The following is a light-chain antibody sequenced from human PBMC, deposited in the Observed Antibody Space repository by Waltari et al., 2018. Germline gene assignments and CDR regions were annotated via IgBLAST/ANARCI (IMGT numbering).Light chain of an antibody. J-gene: IGLJ2*01. CDR1: SSAVGRYNL. Sequence: QSALTQPASVSGSPGQSITISCPGTSSAVGRYNLVSWYQQHPGKAPKLMIYEVSKRPSGVSNRFSGSKSGNTASLTISGLQAEDEADYYCCSYAGSSTLFGGGTKLTVL. V-gene: IGLV2-23*02. CDR3: CSYAGSSTL. CDR2: EVS.